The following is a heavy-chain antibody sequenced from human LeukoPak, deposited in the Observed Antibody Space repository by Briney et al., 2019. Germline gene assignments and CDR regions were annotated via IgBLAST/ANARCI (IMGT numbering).Heavy chain of an antibody. CDR1: GFTFSIYW. CDR3: ARASDIYGVDV. CDR2: ISQDGSGK. Sequence: GGSLRLSCGASGFTFSIYWMSWVRQAPGKGLEWVINISQDGSGKNYADSVEGRFTISRDNAKNSLYLQMNSLRAEDTAVYYCARASDIYGVDVWGQGTTVTVSS. D-gene: IGHD3-9*01. V-gene: IGHV3-7*01. J-gene: IGHJ6*02.